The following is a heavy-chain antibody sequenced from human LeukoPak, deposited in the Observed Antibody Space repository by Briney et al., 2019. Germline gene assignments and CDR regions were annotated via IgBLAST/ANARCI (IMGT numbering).Heavy chain of an antibody. D-gene: IGHD4-23*01. V-gene: IGHV1-69*13. CDR1: GGTFSSYA. CDR3: ASLPAYMDSCGNSDYYYYYGMDV. CDR2: IIPIFGTA. J-gene: IGHJ6*02. Sequence: GASVKVSCKASGGTFSSYAISWVRQAPGQGLEWMGGIIPIFGTANYAQKFQGRVTITADESTSTAYMELSSLRSEDTVVYYCASLPAYMDSCGNSDYYYYYGMDVWGQGTTVTVSS.